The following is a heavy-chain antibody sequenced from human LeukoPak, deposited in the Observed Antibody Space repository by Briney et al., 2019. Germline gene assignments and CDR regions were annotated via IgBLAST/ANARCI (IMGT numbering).Heavy chain of an antibody. CDR2: ISGSSTHI. CDR3: ARGAGYFDLLSDLDY. D-gene: IGHD3-9*01. Sequence: GGSLRLSCAASGFTFSSYSMNWVRQAPGKGLEWVSSISGSSTHIYYADSVKGRFTISRDNAKNSLYLQMNSLRGEDTAVYYCARGAGYFDLLSDLDYWGQGTLVTVSS. V-gene: IGHV3-21*01. J-gene: IGHJ4*02. CDR1: GFTFSSYS.